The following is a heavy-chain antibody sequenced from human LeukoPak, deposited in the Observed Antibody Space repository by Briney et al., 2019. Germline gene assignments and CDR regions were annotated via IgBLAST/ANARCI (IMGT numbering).Heavy chain of an antibody. CDR1: GDSISTSNSY. V-gene: IGHV4-39*07. CDR3: ARRKAAAGSWFDP. CDR2: IYYSGNT. Sequence: SETLSLTCTVSGDSISTSNSYWGWIRQPPGKGLEWIGSIYYSGNTYYNASLKSRVTISVDTSKNQFSLKLSSVTAADTAVYYCARRKAAAGSWFDPWGQGTLVTVSS. D-gene: IGHD6-13*01. J-gene: IGHJ5*02.